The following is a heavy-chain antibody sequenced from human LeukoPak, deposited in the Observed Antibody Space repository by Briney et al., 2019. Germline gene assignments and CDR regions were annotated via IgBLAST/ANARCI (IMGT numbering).Heavy chain of an antibody. Sequence: PGGTLRLSCAASGFTFSSYGMSWVRQAPGKGLEWVSAISGSGGSTYYADSVKGRFTISRDNSKNTLYLQMNSLRAEDTAVYYCAKDSRPARDHTAFDYWGQGTLVTVSS. J-gene: IGHJ4*02. CDR3: AKDSRPARDHTAFDY. CDR2: ISGSGGST. D-gene: IGHD5-18*01. V-gene: IGHV3-23*01. CDR1: GFTFSSYG.